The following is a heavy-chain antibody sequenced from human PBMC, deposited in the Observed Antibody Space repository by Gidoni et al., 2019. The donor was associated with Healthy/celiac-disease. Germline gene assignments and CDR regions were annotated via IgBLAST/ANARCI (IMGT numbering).Heavy chain of an antibody. V-gene: IGHV1-2*02. CDR1: GYAFTGYY. CDR3: ASKSSGRTGWFDP. Sequence: QVQLVQSGAEVKKPGASVRVSCKASGYAFTGYYMHWVRQAPGQGLEWMGWINPNSGGTNYAQKFQGRVTMTRDTSSSTAYMELSRLRSDDTAVYYCASKSSGRTGWFDPWGQGTLVTVSS. J-gene: IGHJ5*02. D-gene: IGHD6-19*01. CDR2: INPNSGGT.